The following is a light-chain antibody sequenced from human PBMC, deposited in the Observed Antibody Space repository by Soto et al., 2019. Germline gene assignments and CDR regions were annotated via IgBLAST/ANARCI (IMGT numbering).Light chain of an antibody. CDR1: NSDVGGYNY. V-gene: IGLV2-14*01. Sequence: QSLLAQPPSLSGSPGQSITISRPGTNSDVGGYNYVSWYQQHPGKAPKLMIYDVSNRPSGVSNRFSGSKSGNTASLTISGLQAEDEADYYCSSYTSSSTLYVFGTGTKVTVL. CDR3: SSYTSSSTLYV. J-gene: IGLJ1*01. CDR2: DVS.